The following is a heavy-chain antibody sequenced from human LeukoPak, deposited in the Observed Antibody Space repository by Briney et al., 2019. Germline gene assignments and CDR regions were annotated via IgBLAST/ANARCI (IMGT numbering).Heavy chain of an antibody. CDR1: GYTFTGHS. D-gene: IGHD2-21*02. CDR2: ISPNRGAT. V-gene: IGHV1-2*02. J-gene: IGHJ5*02. CDR3: ARDPGVTNWLDP. Sequence: ASVKVSCKASGYTFTGHSIHWVRQSPGQGLEWMGWISPNRGATKYAQKFQGRVTMTRDTSISTAYMELSSLRSDDTAVYYCARDPGVTNWLDPWGQGTLVTVS.